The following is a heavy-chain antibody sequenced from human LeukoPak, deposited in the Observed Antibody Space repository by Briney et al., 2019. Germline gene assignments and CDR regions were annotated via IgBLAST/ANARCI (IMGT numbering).Heavy chain of an antibody. CDR3: AKEDGGP. V-gene: IGHV3-9*01. CDR2: ISRNSGSI. D-gene: IGHD3-10*01. Sequence: GGSLRLSCAASGFTFDDYAMHWVRQAPGKGLEWVSGISRNSGSIGYADSVKGRFTISRDNAKNSLYLQMNSLRAEDTALYYCAKEDGGPWGQGTLVTVSS. CDR1: GFTFDDYA. J-gene: IGHJ5*02.